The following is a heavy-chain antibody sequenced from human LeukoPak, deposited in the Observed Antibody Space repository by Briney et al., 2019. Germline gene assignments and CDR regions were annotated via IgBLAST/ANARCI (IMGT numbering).Heavy chain of an antibody. J-gene: IGHJ4*02. Sequence: PSETLSLTCTVSGGSISSYYWSWIRQPPGKGLEWIGYIYYSGSTNYNPSLKSRVTISVDTSKNQFSLKLSSVTAADTAVYYCARADYGSGSSPDYWGQGTLVTVSS. D-gene: IGHD3-10*01. CDR1: GGSISSYY. V-gene: IGHV4-59*12. CDR2: IYYSGST. CDR3: ARADYGSGSSPDY.